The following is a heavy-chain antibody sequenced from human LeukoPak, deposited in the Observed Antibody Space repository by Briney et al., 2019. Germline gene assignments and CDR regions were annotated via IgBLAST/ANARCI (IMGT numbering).Heavy chain of an antibody. CDR3: GSHNGSGSYYPINSFDP. D-gene: IGHD3-10*01. V-gene: IGHV1-69*04. CDR1: GGTFTSYA. J-gene: IGHJ5*02. CDR2: IIPILGIA. Sequence: ASVKVSCKGSGGTFTSYAISWVRQAPGQGVEWRGRIIPILGIANYAQKFQGRVTITRDKSTSTDYMELRRVRDEDTGVGYCGSHNGSGSYYPINSFDPWGQGPLVTVSS.